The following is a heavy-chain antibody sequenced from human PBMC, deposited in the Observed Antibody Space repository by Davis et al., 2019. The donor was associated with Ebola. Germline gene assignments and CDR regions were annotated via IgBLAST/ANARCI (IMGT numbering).Heavy chain of an antibody. V-gene: IGHV3-7*03. Sequence: LSLTCAASGFTFSSYWMSWVRQAPGKGLEWVANIKQDGSEKYYVDSVKGRFTISRDDSKNTLYLQMNSLKTEDTAVYYCTTVLGYCSGGSCEDYWGQGTLVTVSS. J-gene: IGHJ4*02. D-gene: IGHD2-15*01. CDR1: GFTFSSYW. CDR3: TTVLGYCSGGSCEDY. CDR2: IKQDGSEK.